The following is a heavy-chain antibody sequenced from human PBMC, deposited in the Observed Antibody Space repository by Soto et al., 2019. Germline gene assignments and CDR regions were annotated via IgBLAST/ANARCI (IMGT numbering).Heavy chain of an antibody. CDR2: INHSGST. D-gene: IGHD2-8*02. CDR3: ARGKITGLFDY. V-gene: IGHV4-34*01. CDR1: GGSFSGYY. Sequence: SETLSLTCAVYGGSFSGYYGTWIRQPPGTGLEWIGEINHSGSTNYNPSLKSRVTISVDTSKNQFSLKLTSVTAADTAVYYCARGKITGLFDYWGQGTLVTVSS. J-gene: IGHJ4*02.